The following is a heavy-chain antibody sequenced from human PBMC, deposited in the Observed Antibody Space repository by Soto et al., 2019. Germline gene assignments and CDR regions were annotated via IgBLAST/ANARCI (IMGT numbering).Heavy chain of an antibody. J-gene: IGHJ4*02. V-gene: IGHV3-23*01. CDR1: GFTFSSYA. CDR2: ISGSGGST. CDR3: AKDAHFTIFGVVIRDFDY. D-gene: IGHD3-3*01. Sequence: GGSLRLSCAASGFTFSSYAMSWVRQAPGKGLEWVSAISGSGGSTYYADSVKGRFTISRDNSKNTLYPQMNSLRAEDTAVYYCAKDAHFTIFGVVIRDFDYWGQGTLVTVSS.